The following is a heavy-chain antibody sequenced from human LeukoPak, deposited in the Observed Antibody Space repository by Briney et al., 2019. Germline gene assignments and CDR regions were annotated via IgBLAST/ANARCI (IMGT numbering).Heavy chain of an antibody. V-gene: IGHV3-23*01. CDR3: AELGITMIGGV. CDR1: GFSFSSHG. CDR2: IIGGAGGT. Sequence: PGGSLRLSCAASGFSFSSHGMSWVRQAPGKGLEWVSGIIGGAGGTYYADSVKGRFTISRDNVKNSLYLQMNSLRAEDTAVYYCAELGITMIGGVWGKGTTVTISS. D-gene: IGHD3-10*02. J-gene: IGHJ6*04.